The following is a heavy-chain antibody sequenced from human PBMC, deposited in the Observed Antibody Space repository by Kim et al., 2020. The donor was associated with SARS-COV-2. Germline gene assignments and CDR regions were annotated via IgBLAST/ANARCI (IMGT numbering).Heavy chain of an antibody. CDR2: IWYDGSNK. CDR1: GFTFSSYG. Sequence: GGSLRLSCAASGFTFSSYGMHWVRQAPGKGLEWVAVIWYDGSNKYYADSVKGRFTISRDNSKNTLYLQMNSLRAEDTAVYYCAIEDWNYRYYYGMDVWGQGTTVTVSS. D-gene: IGHD1-7*01. J-gene: IGHJ6*02. CDR3: AIEDWNYRYYYGMDV. V-gene: IGHV3-33*01.